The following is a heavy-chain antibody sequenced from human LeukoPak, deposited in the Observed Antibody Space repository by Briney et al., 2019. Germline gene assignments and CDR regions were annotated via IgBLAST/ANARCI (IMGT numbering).Heavy chain of an antibody. D-gene: IGHD6-13*01. CDR2: ISGSGGST. CDR1: GFTFSSYA. V-gene: IGHV3-23*01. Sequence: GGSLRLSCAASGFTFSSYAMSWVRQAPGKGLEWVSAISGSGGSTYYADSVKGRFAISRDNSKNSLYLQMNSLRAEDTAVYYCARSAWQQLLLGAKDYWGQGTLVTVSP. J-gene: IGHJ4*02. CDR3: ARSAWQQLLLGAKDY.